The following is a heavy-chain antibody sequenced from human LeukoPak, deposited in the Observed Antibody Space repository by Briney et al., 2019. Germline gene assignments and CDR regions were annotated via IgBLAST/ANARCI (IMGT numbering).Heavy chain of an antibody. CDR2: ISSSGSTI. CDR1: GFTFSSYE. CDR3: ARARGIDLESRGLDY. J-gene: IGHJ4*02. Sequence: GGSLRLSCAAYGFTFSSYEMNWVRQAPGKGLEWVSYISSSGSTIYYADSVKGRFTISRDNAKNSLYLQMNSLRAEDTAVYYCARARGIDLESRGLDYWGQGTLVTVSS. D-gene: IGHD3-10*01. V-gene: IGHV3-48*03.